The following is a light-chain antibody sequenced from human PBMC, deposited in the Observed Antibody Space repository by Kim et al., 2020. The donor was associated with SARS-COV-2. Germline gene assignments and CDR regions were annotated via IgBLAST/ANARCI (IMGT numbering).Light chain of an antibody. CDR1: QSLVYSDGNTY. Sequence: DVVMTQSPLSLPVTLGQPASISCRSSQSLVYSDGNTYLNWFQQRPGQSPRRLIYMVSNRDSGVPDRFSGSGSGTDFTLTISSLQAEDVAVYYCQQYYSTPRTFGQGTKVDIK. V-gene: IGKV2-30*01. CDR3: QQYYSTPRT. CDR2: MVS. J-gene: IGKJ1*01.